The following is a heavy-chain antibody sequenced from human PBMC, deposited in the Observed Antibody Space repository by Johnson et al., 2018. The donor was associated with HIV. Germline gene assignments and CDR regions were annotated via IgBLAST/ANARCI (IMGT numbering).Heavy chain of an antibody. CDR1: GFTFSSYW. V-gene: IGHV3-7*01. Sequence: MQLVESGGGLVQPGGSLRLSCAASGFTFSSYWMSWVRQAPGKGLEWVANIKQDGSEKYYVDSVKGRFTISRDNAKNSLYLQMNSLRAEDTAVYYCARDRYYDILTGYYNEADAFDIWGQGTMVTVSS. D-gene: IGHD3-9*01. CDR2: IKQDGSEK. CDR3: ARDRYYDILTGYYNEADAFDI. J-gene: IGHJ3*02.